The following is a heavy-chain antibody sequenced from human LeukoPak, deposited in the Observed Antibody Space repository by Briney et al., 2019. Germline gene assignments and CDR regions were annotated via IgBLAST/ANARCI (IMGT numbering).Heavy chain of an antibody. CDR2: IYYSGST. Sequence: SETLSLTCTVSGGSNSSYYWSWIRQPPGKGLEWIGYIYYSGSTNYNPSLKSRVTISVDTSKNQLSLKLSSVTAAGTAVYYCARGRGYDPLGYWGQGTLVTVSS. CDR1: GGSNSSYY. V-gene: IGHV4-59*01. CDR3: ARGRGYDPLGY. D-gene: IGHD3-16*01. J-gene: IGHJ4*02.